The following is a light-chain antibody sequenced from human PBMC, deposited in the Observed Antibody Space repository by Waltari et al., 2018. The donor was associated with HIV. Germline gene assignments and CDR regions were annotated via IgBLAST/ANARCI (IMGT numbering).Light chain of an antibody. CDR1: TSNIGAGYD. V-gene: IGLV1-40*01. CDR2: GNT. CDR3: QTYDSSLSGSWV. J-gene: IGLJ3*02. Sequence: QSVLTQPPSVSGAPGQRVSFPFTGCTSNIGAGYDVHWNHQVPGTAPKLLIFGNTNRPAAVPDRISCSTSGPSASLAISGPRGEDEAYYYCQTYDSSLSGSWVFGGGTKLTVL.